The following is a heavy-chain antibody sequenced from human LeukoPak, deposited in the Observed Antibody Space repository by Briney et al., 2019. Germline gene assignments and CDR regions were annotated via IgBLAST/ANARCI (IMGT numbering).Heavy chain of an antibody. J-gene: IGHJ4*02. D-gene: IGHD6-19*01. CDR2: IYYSGST. CDR3: ARDWTSGWYFDY. Sequence: AETLSLTCTVSGGSISSYYWSWIRQPPGKGLEWMGYIYYSGSTHYNPSLKCRVTISVDTSKNQFSLKLSSVPAAHTYGYFCARDWTSGWYFDYWGRGTLVTVSS. CDR1: GGSISSYY. V-gene: IGHV4-59*01.